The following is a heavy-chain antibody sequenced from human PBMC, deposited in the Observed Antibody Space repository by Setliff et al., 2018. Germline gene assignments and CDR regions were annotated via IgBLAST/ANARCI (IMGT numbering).Heavy chain of an antibody. V-gene: IGHV3-21*04. J-gene: IGHJ4*02. CDR2: ISSSSSYI. CDR1: GFTFSSYW. Sequence: GGSLRLSCAASGFTFSSYWMSWVRQAPGKGLEWVSSISSSSSYIYYADSMKGRLTISRDNSKNSVFLQMNSLRVEDTAVYYCARVHYETSTYSPTLFDHWGQGALVTVSS. D-gene: IGHD3-22*01. CDR3: ARVHYETSTYSPTLFDH.